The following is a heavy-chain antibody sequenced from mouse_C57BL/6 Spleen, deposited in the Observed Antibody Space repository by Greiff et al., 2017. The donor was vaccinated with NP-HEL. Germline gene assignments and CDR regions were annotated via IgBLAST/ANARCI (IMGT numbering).Heavy chain of an antibody. D-gene: IGHD4-1*01. Sequence: QVQLQQPGAELVMPGASVKLSCKASGYTFTSYWMHWVKQRPGQGLEWIGEIDPSDSYTNYNQKFKGKSTLTVDKSSSTAYMQLSSLTSEDSAVYYCARTGTYYCDYWGQGTTLTVSS. V-gene: IGHV1-69*01. CDR3: ARTGTYYCDY. CDR2: IDPSDSYT. J-gene: IGHJ2*01. CDR1: GYTFTSYW.